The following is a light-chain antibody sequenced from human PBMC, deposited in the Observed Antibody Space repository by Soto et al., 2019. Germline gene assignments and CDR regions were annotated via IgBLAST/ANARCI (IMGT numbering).Light chain of an antibody. Sequence: EIVMTQSPATLSVSPGERATLSCRASQSVSSNLAWYQQKPGQAPRLLIYGASIRATGIPARFSGSGSGTEFTLTISSLHSEDFAVYYCQQYNNWPITFGQGTRLEIK. CDR2: GAS. J-gene: IGKJ5*01. V-gene: IGKV3D-15*01. CDR1: QSVSSN. CDR3: QQYNNWPIT.